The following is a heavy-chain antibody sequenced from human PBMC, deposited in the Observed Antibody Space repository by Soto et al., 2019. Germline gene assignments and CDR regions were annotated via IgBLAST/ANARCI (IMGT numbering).Heavy chain of an antibody. V-gene: IGHV1-58*02. J-gene: IGHJ4*02. D-gene: IGHD5-18*01. CDR2: IVVGSGNT. CDR3: AVRGYSYGKGAPFDY. CDR1: GFTFTSSA. Sequence: QLQLVQSGPEVKKPGTSVKVSCKASGFTFTSSAMQWVRQARGQRLEWIGWIVVGSGNTNYAQKFQERVTITRDMSTSTAYMELSSLRSEDTAVYYCAVRGYSYGKGAPFDYWGQGTLVTVSS.